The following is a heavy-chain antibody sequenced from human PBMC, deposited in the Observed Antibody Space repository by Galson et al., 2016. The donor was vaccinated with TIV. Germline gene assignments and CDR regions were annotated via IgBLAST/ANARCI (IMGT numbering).Heavy chain of an antibody. V-gene: IGHV3-30*02. J-gene: IGHJ6*02. CDR3: AKPSALYSMDV. CDR1: GFMFSGYG. Sequence: PRLSCAASGFMFSGYGMHWVRQAPGKGLEWVAFIRPDENNKYYVDSMKGRFTVSRDNPKNTVYLQMNSLRPEDTAVYYCAKPSALYSMDVWGHGTTVTV. CDR2: IRPDENNK.